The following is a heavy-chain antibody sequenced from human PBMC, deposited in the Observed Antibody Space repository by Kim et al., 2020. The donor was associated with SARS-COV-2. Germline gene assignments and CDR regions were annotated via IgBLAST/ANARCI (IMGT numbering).Heavy chain of an antibody. Sequence: SETLSLTCTVSGGSISSYYWSWIRQPPGKGLEWIGYIYYSGSTNYNPSLKSRVTISVDTSKNQFSLKLSSVTAADTAVYYCARITMVRGVSRLYGMDVWGQGTTVTVSS. CDR1: GGSISSYY. J-gene: IGHJ6*02. CDR2: IYYSGST. V-gene: IGHV4-59*08. D-gene: IGHD3-10*01. CDR3: ARITMVRGVSRLYGMDV.